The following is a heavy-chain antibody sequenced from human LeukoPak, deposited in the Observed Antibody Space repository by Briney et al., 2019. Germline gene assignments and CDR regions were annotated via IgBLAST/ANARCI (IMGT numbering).Heavy chain of an antibody. J-gene: IGHJ5*02. D-gene: IGHD3-16*02. CDR3: ARDQSMEGPTVGELSVNWFDP. CDR2: IYYSGST. V-gene: IGHV4-31*03. CDR1: GGSISSGGYY. Sequence: PSQTLSLTCTVSGGSISSGGYYWSWIRQHPGKGLEWIGYIYYSGSTYYNPSLKSRVTISVDTSKNQFSLKLSSVTAADTAVYYCARDQSMEGPTVGELSVNWFDPWGQGTLVTVSS.